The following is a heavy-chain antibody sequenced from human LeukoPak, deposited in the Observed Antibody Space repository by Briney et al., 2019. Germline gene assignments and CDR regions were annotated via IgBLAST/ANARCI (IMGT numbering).Heavy chain of an antibody. CDR3: ALVAHYYYYGMDV. CDR2: IIVGTGTT. D-gene: IGHD2-8*02. CDR1: GYTLTELS. J-gene: IGHJ6*02. V-gene: IGHV1-58*02. Sequence: WASVKVSCKVSGYTLTELSMHWVRQARGQRLEWIGWIIVGTGTTNYAQSLQGRVTITRDMSTSTAYMELSSLGSEDTAVYYCALVAHYYYYGMDVWGQGTTVTVSS.